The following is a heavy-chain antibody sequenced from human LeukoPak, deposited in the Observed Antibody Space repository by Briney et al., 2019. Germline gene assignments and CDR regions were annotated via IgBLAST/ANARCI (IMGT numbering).Heavy chain of an antibody. CDR1: GFTFSSYS. CDR2: IGTSSSYI. CDR3: AREAYYDSSGSFDY. V-gene: IGHV3-21*01. Sequence: GGSLRLSCAASGFTFSSYSMNWVRQAPGKGLEWVSSIGTSSSYIYYADSVKGRFTISRDNAKNSLYLQMNSLRAEDTAVYYCAREAYYDSSGSFDYWGQGTLVTVSS. D-gene: IGHD3-22*01. J-gene: IGHJ4*02.